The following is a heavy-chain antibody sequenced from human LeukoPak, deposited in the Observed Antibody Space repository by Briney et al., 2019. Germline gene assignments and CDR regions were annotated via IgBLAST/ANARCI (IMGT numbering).Heavy chain of an antibody. CDR1: GFTFSDYY. D-gene: IGHD1-26*01. Sequence: NPGRSLRLSCAASGFTFSDYYMSWIRQAPGKGLEWVSYISSSGSTIYYPDSVKGRFTISRDNAKNLLYLQMNSLRAEDTAVYYCAKDPSGSYYFDYWGQGTLVTVSS. J-gene: IGHJ4*02. CDR3: AKDPSGSYYFDY. V-gene: IGHV3-11*01. CDR2: ISSSGSTI.